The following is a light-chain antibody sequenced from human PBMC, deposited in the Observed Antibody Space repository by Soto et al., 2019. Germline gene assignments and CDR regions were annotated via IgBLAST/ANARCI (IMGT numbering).Light chain of an antibody. CDR1: PSISSW. CDR2: DAS. Sequence: DIQMTQSPSTLSASVGDRVTITCRASPSISSWLAWYQQKPWKAPNLLIYDASSLESGVPSRFSGSGSGTEFILTIRSLKPDDFASDCCQHYGGMWTFGQGTKVDIK. J-gene: IGKJ1*01. V-gene: IGKV1-5*01. CDR3: QHYGGMWT.